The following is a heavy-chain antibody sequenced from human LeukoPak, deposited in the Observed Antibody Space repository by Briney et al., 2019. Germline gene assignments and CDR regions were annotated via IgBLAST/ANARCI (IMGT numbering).Heavy chain of an antibody. Sequence: GESLKISCKGSGYSFTSYWIGWVRQMPGKGLEWMGIIYPGDSDTRYSPSFQGQVTISADKSISTAYLQWSSLKASDTAMYYCARRVDSSSWYGHNWFDPWGQGTLVTVSS. D-gene: IGHD6-13*01. CDR1: GYSFTSYW. J-gene: IGHJ5*02. V-gene: IGHV5-51*01. CDR3: ARRVDSSSWYGHNWFDP. CDR2: IYPGDSDT.